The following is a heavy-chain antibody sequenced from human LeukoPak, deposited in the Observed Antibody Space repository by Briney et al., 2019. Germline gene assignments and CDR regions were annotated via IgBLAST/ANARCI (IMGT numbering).Heavy chain of an antibody. V-gene: IGHV3-30*02. CDR2: IRYDGSNK. J-gene: IGHJ6*03. CDR3: AKSYPDCSSTSCYGSFFYYYYMDV. D-gene: IGHD2-2*01. CDR1: GFTFSSYG. Sequence: GGSLRLSCAASGFTFSSYGMRWVRQAPGKGPEWVAFIRYDGSNKYYADSVKGRFTISRDNSKNTLYLQMNSLRAEDTAVYYCAKSYPDCSSTSCYGSFFYYYYMDVWGKGTTVTVSS.